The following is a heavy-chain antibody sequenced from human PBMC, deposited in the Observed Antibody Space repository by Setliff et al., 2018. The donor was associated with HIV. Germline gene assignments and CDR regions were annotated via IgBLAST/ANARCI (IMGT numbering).Heavy chain of an antibody. J-gene: IGHJ4*02. CDR3: ARQGDGYNLYHVYYFDY. D-gene: IGHD5-12*01. Sequence: SETLSLTCTVSGDSINSGTYYWSWIRQPAGKGLEWIGRLHLSGDTNYNPSLKSRVTMSIDTSKNKFSLKLSSVTAADTAISYCARQGDGYNLYHVYYFDYWGQGTLVTVSS. CDR2: LHLSGDT. V-gene: IGHV4-61*02. CDR1: GDSINSGTYY.